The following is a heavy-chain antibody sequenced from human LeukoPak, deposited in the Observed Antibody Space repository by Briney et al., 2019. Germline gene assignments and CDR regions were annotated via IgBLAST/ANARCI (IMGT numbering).Heavy chain of an antibody. CDR2: IYYSGST. Sequence: PSETLSLTCTVSGGSISSSSYYWGWIRQPPGKGLEWIGSIYYSGSTYYNPSLKSRVTISVDTSKNQFSLKLSSVTAADTAVYYCARLTYSSSILDYWGQGTLVTVSS. CDR1: GGSISSSSYY. D-gene: IGHD6-6*01. J-gene: IGHJ4*02. CDR3: ARLTYSSSILDY. V-gene: IGHV4-39*01.